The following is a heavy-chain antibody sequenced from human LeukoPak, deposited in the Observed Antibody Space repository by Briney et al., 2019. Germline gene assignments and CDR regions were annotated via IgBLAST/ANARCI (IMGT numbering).Heavy chain of an antibody. CDR2: IYYSGST. CDR3: ARQRGSGSYYIDY. Sequence: PSETLSLTCTVSGGSISSYYWSWIRQPPGKGLEWIGYIYYSGSTNYNPSLKSRVTISVDTSKNQFSLKLSSVTAADTAVYYCARQRGSGSYYIDYWGQGTLVTVSS. CDR1: GGSISSYY. D-gene: IGHD3-10*01. J-gene: IGHJ4*02. V-gene: IGHV4-59*08.